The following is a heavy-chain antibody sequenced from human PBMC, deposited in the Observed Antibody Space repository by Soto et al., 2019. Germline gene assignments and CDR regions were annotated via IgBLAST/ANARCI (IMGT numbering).Heavy chain of an antibody. V-gene: IGHV1-18*01. D-gene: IGHD3-22*01. J-gene: IGHJ4*02. Sequence: EASVKVTSKASGYTITSYGISWVRQAPGQGLEWMGWISAYNGNTNYAQKLQGRVTMTTDTSTSTAYMELRSLRSDDTAVYYCAREGYYYDSSGYSYFDYWGQGTLVTVSS. CDR3: AREGYYYDSSGYSYFDY. CDR1: GYTITSYG. CDR2: ISAYNGNT.